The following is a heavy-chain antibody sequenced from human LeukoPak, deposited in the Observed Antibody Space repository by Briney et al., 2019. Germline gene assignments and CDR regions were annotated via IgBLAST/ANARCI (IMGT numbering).Heavy chain of an antibody. CDR2: IWYGGSNK. D-gene: IGHD1-7*01. CDR3: AKAGLELRYYYYMDV. CDR1: GFTFSSYG. J-gene: IGHJ6*03. Sequence: GGSLRLSCAASGFTFSSYGMHWVRQAPGKGLEWVAVIWYGGSNKYYADSVKGRFTISRDNSKNTLYLQMNSLRAEDTAVYYCAKAGLELRYYYYMDVWGKGTTVTVSS. V-gene: IGHV3-30*02.